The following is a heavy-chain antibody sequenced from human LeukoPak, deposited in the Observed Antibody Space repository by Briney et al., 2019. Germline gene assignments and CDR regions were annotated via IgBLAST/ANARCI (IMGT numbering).Heavy chain of an antibody. CDR1: GFIFSNAW. J-gene: IGHJ4*02. Sequence: GGSLRLSCAASGFIFSNAWMAWVRQAPGKGLEWVGRIKSKTDGGTTDYAAPVKGRFTISRDDSKNTLYLQMNSLRDEDTAVYYCARCAYGEDYFDYWGQGTLVTVSS. V-gene: IGHV3-15*01. CDR2: IKSKTDGGTT. D-gene: IGHD4-17*01. CDR3: ARCAYGEDYFDY.